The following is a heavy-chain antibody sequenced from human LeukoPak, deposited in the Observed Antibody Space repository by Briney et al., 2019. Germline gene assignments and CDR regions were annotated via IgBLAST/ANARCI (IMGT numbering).Heavy chain of an antibody. CDR1: GGSISSYY. D-gene: IGHD6-25*01. Sequence: SETLSLTCTVSGGSISSYYGSWIRQPPGKGLEWIGYIYYSGSTNYNPSLKSRVTISVDTSKNQFSLKLSSVTAADTAVYYCARMTAAYNWFDPWGQETLVTVSS. CDR2: IYYSGST. CDR3: ARMTAAYNWFDP. J-gene: IGHJ5*02. V-gene: IGHV4-59*01.